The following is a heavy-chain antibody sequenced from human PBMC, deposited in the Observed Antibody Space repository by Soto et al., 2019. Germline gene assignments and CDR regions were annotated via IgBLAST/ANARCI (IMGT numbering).Heavy chain of an antibody. CDR2: ISSSSSYI. D-gene: IGHD3-22*01. CDR3: ARDMFSYYYDSSGYPRSTGCLDL. CDR1: GFTFSSYS. Sequence: PGGSLRLSCAASGFTFSSYSMNWVRQAPGKGLEWVSSISSSSSYIYYADSVKGRFTISRDNAKNSLYLQMNSLRPEDTALYYCARDMFSYYYDSSGYPRSTGCLDLWGRGSLVAVSS. J-gene: IGHJ2*01. V-gene: IGHV3-21*01.